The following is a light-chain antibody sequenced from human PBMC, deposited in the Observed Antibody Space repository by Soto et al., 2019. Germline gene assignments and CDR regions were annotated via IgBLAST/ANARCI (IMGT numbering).Light chain of an antibody. CDR2: GAS. V-gene: IGKV3-20*01. CDR1: QSVRSNY. J-gene: IGKJ4*01. Sequence: EIVLTQSPGTLSLSSGERATLSCRASQSVRSNYLAWYQQKPGQAPRLLIYGASSRATGIPDRFGGSGSGTDFTLTISRLEPEDFAVYYGQQYASSPLTFGGGTKVEIK. CDR3: QQYASSPLT.